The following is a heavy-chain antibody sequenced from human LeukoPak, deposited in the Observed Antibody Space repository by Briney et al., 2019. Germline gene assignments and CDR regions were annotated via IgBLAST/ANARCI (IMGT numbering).Heavy chain of an antibody. D-gene: IGHD2-15*01. CDR3: ARHATEYYYYYGMDV. CDR1: GGSISSYY. J-gene: IGHJ6*02. V-gene: IGHV4-59*08. CDR2: IYYSGST. Sequence: SETLSLTCTVSGGSISSYYWSWIRQPPGKGLEWIGYIYYSGSTNYNSSLKSRVTISVDTSKNQFSLKLSSVTAADTAVYYCARHATEYYYYYGMDVWGQGTTVTVSS.